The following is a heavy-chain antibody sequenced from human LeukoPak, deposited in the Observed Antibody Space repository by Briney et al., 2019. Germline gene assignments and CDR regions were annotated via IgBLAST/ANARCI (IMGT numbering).Heavy chain of an antibody. CDR3: ARVDGGSYLGQYDY. CDR1: GVSISSHY. J-gene: IGHJ4*02. D-gene: IGHD1-26*01. Sequence: SETLSLTCGVSGVSISSHYWAWIRQPAGKGLEWIGRIYNTGSANYNPSLKSRVTISVDTSKNQFSLKLSSVTAADTAVYYCARVDGGSYLGQYDYWGQGTLVTVSS. CDR2: IYNTGSA. V-gene: IGHV4-4*07.